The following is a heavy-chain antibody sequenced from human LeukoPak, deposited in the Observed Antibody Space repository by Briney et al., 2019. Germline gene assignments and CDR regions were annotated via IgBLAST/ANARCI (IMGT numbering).Heavy chain of an antibody. Sequence: GGSLRLSCAASGFNVSSNYMNWVRQAPGKGLEWVSILYHNGRTYYAESVKGRSTISRDDSKNTLYLQMNSLKAEDTAVYYCARSVWGYQFDYWGQGALVTVSS. CDR3: ARSVWGYQFDY. CDR1: GFNVSSNY. J-gene: IGHJ4*02. V-gene: IGHV3-53*05. D-gene: IGHD3-16*01. CDR2: LYHNGRT.